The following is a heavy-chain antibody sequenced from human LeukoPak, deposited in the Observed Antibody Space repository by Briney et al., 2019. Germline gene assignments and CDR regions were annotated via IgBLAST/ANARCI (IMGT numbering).Heavy chain of an antibody. CDR2: IYYSGST. V-gene: IGHV4-59*08. J-gene: IGHJ4*02. Sequence: SETLSLTCTVSGGSISSYYWSWIRQPPGKGLEWIGYIYYSGSTNYNPSLKSRVTTSVDTSKNQFSLKLSSVTAADTAVYYCAGTRGCGGDCYIDYWGQGTLVTVSS. CDR1: GGSISSYY. CDR3: AGTRGCGGDCYIDY. D-gene: IGHD2-21*02.